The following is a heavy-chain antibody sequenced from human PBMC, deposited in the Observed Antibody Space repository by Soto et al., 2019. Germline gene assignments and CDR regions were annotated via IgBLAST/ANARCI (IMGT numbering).Heavy chain of an antibody. CDR3: AKDNRGDRGAFDY. V-gene: IGHV3-9*01. Sequence: DVQLVESGGGLVQPGRSLRLSCAASGFTFDDFAMHWVRQAPGKGLEWVSGISWNSAMIGYADSVKGRFTISRDNAKNSLYLQMNSLRPEDTGLYFCAKDNRGDRGAFDYWGQGTLVSVFS. D-gene: IGHD3-16*01. CDR2: ISWNSAMI. J-gene: IGHJ4*02. CDR1: GFTFDDFA.